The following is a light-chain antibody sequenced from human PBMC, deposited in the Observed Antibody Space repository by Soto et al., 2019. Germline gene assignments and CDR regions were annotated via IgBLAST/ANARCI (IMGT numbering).Light chain of an antibody. CDR3: SSFTSNRIYV. Sequence: SVLTQPTSVSGSPGQSITISCTGNHNDIGTYDYVSWYQQHPGRAPRLLIHGVTTRPSGISGRFSASKSGLTASLIISGLQPEDEADYYCSSFTSNRIYVFGPGTKVTVL. J-gene: IGLJ1*01. CDR2: GVT. CDR1: HNDIGTYDY. V-gene: IGLV2-14*03.